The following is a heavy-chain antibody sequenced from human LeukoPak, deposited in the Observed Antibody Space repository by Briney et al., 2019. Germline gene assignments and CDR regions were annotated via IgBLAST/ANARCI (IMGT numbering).Heavy chain of an antibody. CDR2: TYYRSKWYN. CDR3: ATSSSSWYFRFDP. D-gene: IGHD6-13*01. CDR1: GDSVSSNSAD. Sequence: SQTLSLTCAISGDSVSSNSADWNWIRQSPSRGLEWLGRTYYRSKWYNDYAVSVKSRITINPDTSKNQFSLQLNSVTPEDTAVYYCATSSSSWYFRFDPWGQGTLVTVSS. V-gene: IGHV6-1*01. J-gene: IGHJ5*02.